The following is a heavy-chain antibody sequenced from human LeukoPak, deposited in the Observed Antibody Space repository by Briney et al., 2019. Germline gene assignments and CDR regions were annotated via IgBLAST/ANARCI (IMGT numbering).Heavy chain of an antibody. CDR3: AKGITMVRVIDGY. CDR2: ISGSGGST. Sequence: GGSLRLSCAASGFTFSSYAMSWVRQAPGKELEWVSAISGSGGSTYYADSVKGRFTISRDNSKNTLYLQMNSLRAEDTAVYYCAKGITMVRVIDGYWGQGTLVTVSS. J-gene: IGHJ4*02. CDR1: GFTFSSYA. D-gene: IGHD3-10*01. V-gene: IGHV3-23*01.